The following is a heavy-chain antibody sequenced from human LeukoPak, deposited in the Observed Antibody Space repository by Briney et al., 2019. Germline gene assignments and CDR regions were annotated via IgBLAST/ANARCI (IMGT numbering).Heavy chain of an antibody. V-gene: IGHV4-30-4*01. CDR1: GGSIGSGDYY. CDR3: ARTMRDYDSSGYYYLDAFDI. CDR2: IYYSGST. Sequence: PSQTLSLTCTVSGGSIGSGDYYWRWIRQPPGKGLEWIGYIYYSGSTYYNPSLKSRVTISVDTSKNQFSLKLSSVTAADTAVYYCARTMRDYDSSGYYYLDAFDIWGQGTMVTVSS. J-gene: IGHJ3*02. D-gene: IGHD3-22*01.